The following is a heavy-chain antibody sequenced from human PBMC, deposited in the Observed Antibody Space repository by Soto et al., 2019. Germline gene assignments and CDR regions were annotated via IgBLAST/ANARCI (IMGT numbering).Heavy chain of an antibody. V-gene: IGHV3-7*05. CDR2: IKPDGSAT. Sequence: EVQLVESGGGLVQPGGSLRLSCAASGFTFNTYWMSWVRQAPGKGLEWVANIKPDGSATDYVDSVKGRFTISRDNANNSLFLQMSSLMAEDTTVYYCARNGRWGHGTFVTVSS. CDR3: ARNGR. J-gene: IGHJ4*01. CDR1: GFTFNTYW. D-gene: IGHD2-8*01.